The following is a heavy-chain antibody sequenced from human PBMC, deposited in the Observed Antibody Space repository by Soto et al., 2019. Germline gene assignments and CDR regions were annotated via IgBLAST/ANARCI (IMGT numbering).Heavy chain of an antibody. CDR2: IIPIFGTA. J-gene: IGHJ4*02. CDR3: ARDDSLIVGATRFDY. D-gene: IGHD1-26*01. V-gene: IGHV1-69*12. Sequence: QVQLVQSGAEVKKPGSLVKVSCKASGGTFSSYAISWVRQAPGQGLEWMGGIIPIFGTANYAQKFQGRVTITADESTSTAYMELISLRSEDTAVYYCARDDSLIVGATRFDYWGQGTLVTVSS. CDR1: GGTFSSYA.